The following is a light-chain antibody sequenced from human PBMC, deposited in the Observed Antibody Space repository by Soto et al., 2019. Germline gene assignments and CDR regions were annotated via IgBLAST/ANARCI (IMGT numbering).Light chain of an antibody. CDR2: ATS. CDR1: QSVDNKF. V-gene: IGKV3-20*01. CDR3: QQYSSPPRYT. Sequence: EIVLTQSPGTLSLSPGERATLSCRSSQSVDNKFLAWYQQKPGQAPRLLISATSSRATGIPDRFSGSGSGTDFTLIISRLEPEDSAVYYCQQYSSPPRYTFGQGTKLEIK. J-gene: IGKJ2*01.